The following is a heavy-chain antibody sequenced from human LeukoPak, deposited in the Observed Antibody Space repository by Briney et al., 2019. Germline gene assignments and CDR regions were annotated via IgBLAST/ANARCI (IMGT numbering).Heavy chain of an antibody. J-gene: IGHJ3*02. D-gene: IGHD2-2*01. CDR2: NNPSGRST. CDR3: ARDVVGNIVVVPAAPGVAFDI. V-gene: IGHV1-46*01. CDR1: GYTLTSYY. Sequence: GASVKVSCKASGYTLTSYYMHWVRQAPGQGREWVGINNPSGRSTSYAQKFQGRVTMTRDTSTSTVYMELSSLRSEDTAVYYCARDVVGNIVVVPAAPGVAFDIWGQGTMVTVSS.